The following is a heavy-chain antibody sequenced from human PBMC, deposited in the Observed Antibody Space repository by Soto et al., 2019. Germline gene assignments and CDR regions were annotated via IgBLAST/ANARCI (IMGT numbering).Heavy chain of an antibody. CDR1: GGSISSGGYY. CDR2: IYYSGST. V-gene: IGHV4-31*03. Sequence: QVQLQESGPGLVKPSQTLSLTCTVSGGSISSGGYYWSWIRQHPGKGLEWIGYIYYSGSTYYNPSLKSRVTISVDTSKNQLSLKLSSVAAADTAVYYCARGGMVRGVEGYYYYGMDVWGQGTTVTVSS. J-gene: IGHJ6*02. CDR3: ARGGMVRGVEGYYYYGMDV. D-gene: IGHD3-10*01.